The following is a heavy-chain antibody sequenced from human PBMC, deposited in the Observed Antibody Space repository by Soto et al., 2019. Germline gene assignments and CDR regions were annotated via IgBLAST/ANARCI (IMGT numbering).Heavy chain of an antibody. J-gene: IGHJ4*02. V-gene: IGHV1-18*01. Sequence: GASVKVSCKASGYSFTIYGITWVRQAPGQGLEWMGWISTYDGNTNYAQNFQGRVSMARDTSTSTAYMELRSLRSDDTAVYYCARDRGRSCIGGICPFDYWGQGTLVTV. CDR2: ISTYDGNT. D-gene: IGHD2-15*01. CDR3: ARDRGRSCIGGICPFDY. CDR1: GYSFTIYG.